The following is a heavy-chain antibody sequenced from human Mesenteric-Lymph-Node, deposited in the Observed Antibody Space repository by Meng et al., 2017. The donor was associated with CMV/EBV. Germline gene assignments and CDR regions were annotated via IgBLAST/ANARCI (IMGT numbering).Heavy chain of an antibody. CDR1: FTSYA. CDR3: ARVSYVGDPSSWYPDWYFDL. J-gene: IGHJ2*01. V-gene: IGHV1-3*01. Sequence: FTSYAMHWVRQAPGQRLEWMGWINAGNGNTKYSQKFQGRVTITRDTSASTAYMELSSLRSEDTAVYYCARVSYVGDPSSWYPDWYFDLWGRGTLVTVSS. D-gene: IGHD6-13*01. CDR2: INAGNGNT.